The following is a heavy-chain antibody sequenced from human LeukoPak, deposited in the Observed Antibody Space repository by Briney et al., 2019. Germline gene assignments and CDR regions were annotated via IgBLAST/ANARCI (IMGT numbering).Heavy chain of an antibody. J-gene: IGHJ3*02. V-gene: IGHV1-69*13. CDR2: IIPIFHTA. CDR3: ARTYYYDSSGYPVQVSDAFDI. D-gene: IGHD3-22*01. CDR1: GGTLSSYA. Sequence: GASVKVSCKASGGTLSSYAISWVRQAPGQGLEWMGGIIPIFHTADYAQKFQGRVTVTADESTSTVYMELSRLRSEDTAMYYCARTYYYDSSGYPVQVSDAFDIWGQGTMVTVSS.